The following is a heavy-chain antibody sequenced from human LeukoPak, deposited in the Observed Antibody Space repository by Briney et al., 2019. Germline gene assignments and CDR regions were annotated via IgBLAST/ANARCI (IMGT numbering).Heavy chain of an antibody. D-gene: IGHD4-17*01. CDR2: IYYSGST. V-gene: IGHV4-39*01. CDR3: ARYDYGPFFFDY. CDR1: GGSISSSSYY. J-gene: IGHJ4*02. Sequence: PSETLSLTCTVSGGSISSSSYYWGWIRQPPGKGLEWIGSIYYSGSTYYNPSLKSRVTISVDTSKNQFSLKLSSVTAADTAVYYCARYDYGPFFFDYWRQGTLVTVSS.